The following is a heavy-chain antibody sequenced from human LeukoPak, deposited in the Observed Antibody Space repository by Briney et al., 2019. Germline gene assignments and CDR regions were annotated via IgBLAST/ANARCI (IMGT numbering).Heavy chain of an antibody. J-gene: IGHJ4*02. Sequence: GGSLRLSCPASGFIVSSNYMSWVRQAPGKGLEWVSSIYIHGTTHYADSVKGRVTISRDNSTNALYLEMNSLRAEDTAVYYCARMYGSGQYYFDAWGQGTLVTVSS. CDR2: IYIHGTT. CDR3: ARMYGSGQYYFDA. V-gene: IGHV3-53*01. CDR1: GFIVSSNY. D-gene: IGHD3-10*01.